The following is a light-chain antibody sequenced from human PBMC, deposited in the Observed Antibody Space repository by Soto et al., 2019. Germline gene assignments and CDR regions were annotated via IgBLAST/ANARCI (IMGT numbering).Light chain of an antibody. Sequence: EIVLTQSPGTLSLSPGDRATLSCRASQSVSANYLAWYQQKLGQAPRLLIYGASRRASGTTDRFSGTGSGTDFTLTITKLEPKDFAVYYCHQYGSTPFTFGPGTKVDIK. CDR2: GAS. V-gene: IGKV3-20*01. J-gene: IGKJ3*01. CDR3: HQYGSTPFT. CDR1: QSVSANY.